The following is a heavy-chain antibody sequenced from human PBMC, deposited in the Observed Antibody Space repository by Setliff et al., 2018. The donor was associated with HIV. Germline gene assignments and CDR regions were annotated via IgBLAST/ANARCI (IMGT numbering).Heavy chain of an antibody. J-gene: IGHJ4*02. D-gene: IGHD6-25*01. V-gene: IGHV4-34*01. Sequence: SETLSLTCAVYGGSFSGYCWSWIRQPPGKGLEWIGEIQHSGRINYNPSLRSRVTTSVDTSKNQFSLRLRSVTAADTAVYYCARYSPRGYTLTGPYWGQGTLVTVSS. CDR2: IQHSGRI. CDR1: GGSFSGYC. CDR3: ARYSPRGYTLTGPY.